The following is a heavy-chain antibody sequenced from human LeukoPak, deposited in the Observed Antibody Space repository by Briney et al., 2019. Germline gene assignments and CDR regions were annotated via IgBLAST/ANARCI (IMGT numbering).Heavy chain of an antibody. CDR3: AKDSGSYFSNFDY. CDR1: GFTFSSYW. D-gene: IGHD1-26*01. CDR2: INSDGSST. J-gene: IGHJ4*02. Sequence: PGGSLRLSCAASGFTFSSYWMHWVRQAPGKGLVWVSRINSDGSSTSYADSVKGRFTISRDNAKNRLYLQMNSLRAEDTAVYYCAKDSGSYFSNFDYWGQGTLVTVSS. V-gene: IGHV3-74*01.